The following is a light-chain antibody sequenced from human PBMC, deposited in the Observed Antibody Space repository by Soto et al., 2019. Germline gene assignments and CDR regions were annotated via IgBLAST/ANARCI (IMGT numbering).Light chain of an antibody. J-gene: IGKJ1*01. V-gene: IGKV1-5*03. CDR3: QQYHNDSPWT. CDR1: QTIYNW. CDR2: KAS. Sequence: DIQMTQSPATLSASVGDSVTITCRASQTIYNWLAWYQQRPGKAPKLLIYKASTLESGVPSRFSGSGSGTDFSLNITSLQPDDFATYFCQQYHNDSPWTFGQGTNVDIK.